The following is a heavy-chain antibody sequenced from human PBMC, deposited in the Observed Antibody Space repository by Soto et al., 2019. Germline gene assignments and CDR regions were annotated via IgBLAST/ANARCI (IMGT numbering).Heavy chain of an antibody. CDR1: GYAFTSYD. CDR3: ARESVGWFDP. Sequence: QVQLVQSGAEVKRPGASVNVSCKASGYAFTSYDINWVRQATGQGLEWMGWMNPNSGNTGYAQKFXRRVTMTSNTSISTAYMELSSLRSEDTAVYYCARESVGWFDPWGQGTLVTVSS. CDR2: MNPNSGNT. D-gene: IGHD1-26*01. J-gene: IGHJ5*02. V-gene: IGHV1-8*01.